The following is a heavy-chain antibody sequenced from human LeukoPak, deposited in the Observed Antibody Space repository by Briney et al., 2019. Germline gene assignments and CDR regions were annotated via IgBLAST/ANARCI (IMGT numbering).Heavy chain of an antibody. CDR1: GGSFSGYY. CDR2: INHSGST. Sequence: SETLSLTCAVYGGSFSGYYWSWIRQPPGKGLEWIGEINHSGSTNYNPSLKSRVTISVDTSKNQFSLKLSSVTAADTAVYYCARGRRAYYDSSGYYYEWGQGTLVTVSS. CDR3: ARGRRAYYDSSGYYYE. J-gene: IGHJ4*02. D-gene: IGHD3-22*01. V-gene: IGHV4-34*01.